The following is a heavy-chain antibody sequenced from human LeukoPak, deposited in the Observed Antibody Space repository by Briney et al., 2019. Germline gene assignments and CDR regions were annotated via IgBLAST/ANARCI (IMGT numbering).Heavy chain of an antibody. CDR2: IGTAGDT. J-gene: IGHJ4*02. CDR1: GFTFSSYD. V-gene: IGHV3-13*01. Sequence: GGSLRLSCAASGFTFSSYDMHWVRQATGKGLEWVSAIGTAGDTYYPGSVKGRFTISREIAKNSLYLQMDSLRAGDTAVYYCARAMLRGVIRTFDYWGQGTLVTVSS. D-gene: IGHD3-10*01. CDR3: ARAMLRGVIRTFDY.